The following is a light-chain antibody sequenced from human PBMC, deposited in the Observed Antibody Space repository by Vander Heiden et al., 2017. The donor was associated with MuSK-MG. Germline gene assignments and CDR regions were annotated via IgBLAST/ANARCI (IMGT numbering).Light chain of an antibody. CDR1: QSISSW. J-gene: IGKJ1*01. V-gene: IGKV1-5*01. Sequence: DIQMTQSPSTLSASVGDRVTITCRASQSISSWLAWYQQKPGTAPKLLIYDASSLQSGVPSRFSGSGSGTEFTLTISSLQPDDFATYYCQQYNGLFGQGTTVXIK. CDR2: DAS. CDR3: QQYNGL.